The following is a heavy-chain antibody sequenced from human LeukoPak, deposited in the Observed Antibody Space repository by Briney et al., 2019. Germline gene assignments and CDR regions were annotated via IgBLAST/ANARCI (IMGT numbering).Heavy chain of an antibody. CDR1: GYTFTSYG. CDR2: ISAYNGNT. V-gene: IGHV1-18*01. CDR3: ARDDKCSSTSCYTYYYYGMDV. Sequence: GASVKLSCKASGYTFTSYGISWVRQAPGQGLELMGWISAYNGNTNYAQKLQGRVTMTTDTSTSTAYMELRSLRSDDTAVYYCARDDKCSSTSCYTYYYYGMDVWGQGTTVTVSS. J-gene: IGHJ6*02. D-gene: IGHD2-2*02.